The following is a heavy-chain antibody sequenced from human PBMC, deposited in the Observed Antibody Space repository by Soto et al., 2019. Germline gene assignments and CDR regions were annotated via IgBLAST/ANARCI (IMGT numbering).Heavy chain of an antibody. CDR1: GFTFTSSA. V-gene: IGHV1-58*01. J-gene: IGHJ3*02. CDR3: AADPYSNSGIVEAFDI. Sequence: QMQLVQSGPEVKKPGTSVKVSCKASGFTFTSSAVQWVRQARGQRLEWIGWIVVGSGNTNYAQKFQERVTITRDMSTSTAYRELSSLRSEDTAVYYCAADPYSNSGIVEAFDIWGQGTMVTVSS. CDR2: IVVGSGNT. D-gene: IGHD4-4*01.